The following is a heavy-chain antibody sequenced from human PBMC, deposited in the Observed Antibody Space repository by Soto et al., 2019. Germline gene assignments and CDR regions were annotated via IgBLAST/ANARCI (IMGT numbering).Heavy chain of an antibody. CDR2: IYYSGST. V-gene: IGHV4-30-4*01. Sequence: SETLSLTCTVSGGSISSGDYYWSWIRQPPGKGLEWIGYIYYSGSTYYNPSLKSRVTISVDTSKNQFSLKLSSVTAADTAVYYCARDPASSRGPYSYYGMDVWGQGTTVTVYS. J-gene: IGHJ6*02. CDR3: ARDPASSRGPYSYYGMDV. CDR1: GGSISSGDYY. D-gene: IGHD3-16*01.